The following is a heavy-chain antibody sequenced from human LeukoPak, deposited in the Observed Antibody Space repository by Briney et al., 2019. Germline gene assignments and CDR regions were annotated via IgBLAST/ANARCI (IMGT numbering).Heavy chain of an antibody. CDR2: INSDGSST. J-gene: IGHJ4*02. D-gene: IGHD5-24*01. V-gene: IGHV3-74*01. CDR3: ARDRATTMFDY. CDR1: GFTFSNYW. Sequence: GGSLRLSCAASGFTFSNYWMHWVRQAPGKGLVWVSRINSDGSSTTYADSVKGRFTISRDNAKNTLYLQMNSLRAGDTAVYYCARDRATTMFDYWAQGTLVTVSS.